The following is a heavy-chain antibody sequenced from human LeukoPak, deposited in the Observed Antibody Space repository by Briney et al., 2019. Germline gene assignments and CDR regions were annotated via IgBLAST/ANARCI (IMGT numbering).Heavy chain of an antibody. CDR2: IYYSGST. D-gene: IGHD1-26*01. V-gene: IGHV4-39*07. Sequence: SETLSLTCTVSGGSISSSSYHWGWIRQPPGKGLEWIGSIYYSGSTYYNPSLKSRVTISVDTSKNQFSLKLSSVTAADTAVYYCARDRDRRGGSYYFDYWGQGTLVTVSS. CDR3: ARDRDRRGGSYYFDY. CDR1: GGSISSSSYH. J-gene: IGHJ4*02.